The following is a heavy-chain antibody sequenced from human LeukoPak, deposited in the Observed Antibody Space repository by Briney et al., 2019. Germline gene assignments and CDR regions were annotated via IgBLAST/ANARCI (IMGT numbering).Heavy chain of an antibody. J-gene: IGHJ4*02. CDR3: ARSTVVQGYCSSPSCPLIY. CDR1: GFTVSSNY. Sequence: TGGSLRLSCAASGFTVSSNYMTWVRQAPGKGLEWVSVIYSGGTTYYADSVKGRFTISRDNSKNTLYLQMSSLRAEDTAVYYCARSTVVQGYCSSPSCPLIYWGQGTLVTVSS. V-gene: IGHV3-53*01. D-gene: IGHD2-2*01. CDR2: IYSGGTT.